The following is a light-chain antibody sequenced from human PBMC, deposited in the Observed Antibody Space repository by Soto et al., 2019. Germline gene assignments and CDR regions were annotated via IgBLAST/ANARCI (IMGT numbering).Light chain of an antibody. CDR2: EVS. Sequence: QSVLTQPASVSGSPGQSITISCTGTSSDVGGYNYVSWYQQHPGKAPKLMIYEVSNRPSGVSNRFSGSKSDNTASLTISGLQAGDEADYYCSSYTSTSTLYVFGTGTKVTVL. J-gene: IGLJ1*01. V-gene: IGLV2-14*01. CDR1: SSDVGGYNY. CDR3: SSYTSTSTLYV.